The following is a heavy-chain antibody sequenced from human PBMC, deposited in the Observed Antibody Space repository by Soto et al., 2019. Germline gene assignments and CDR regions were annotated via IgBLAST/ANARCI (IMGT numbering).Heavy chain of an antibody. D-gene: IGHD6-19*01. Sequence: SVKVSCKASGGTFSSYTISWVRHAPGQGLEWMGRIISILGIANYAQKFQGRVTITADKSTSTAYMELSSLRSEDTAVYYCARSLSSGRWYYFDYWGQGTLVTVSS. CDR3: ARSLSSGRWYYFDY. CDR2: IISILGIA. V-gene: IGHV1-69*02. CDR1: GGTFSSYT. J-gene: IGHJ4*02.